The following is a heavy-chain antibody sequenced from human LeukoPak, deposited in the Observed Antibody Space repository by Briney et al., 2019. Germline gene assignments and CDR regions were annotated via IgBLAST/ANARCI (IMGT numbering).Heavy chain of an antibody. V-gene: IGHV4-59*01. CDR1: DGSINSYY. D-gene: IGHD3-22*01. CDR3: ARGGDYYDSSGYFNWFDP. J-gene: IGHJ5*02. CDR2: IYYNGNT. Sequence: SETLSLTCSVSDGSINSYYWNWIRRPPGKGLEWIGYIYYNGNTNYSPSLKSRVTMSVDTSKNLFSLKVSSVTAADTAVYYCARGGDYYDSSGYFNWFDPWGQGTLVTVSS.